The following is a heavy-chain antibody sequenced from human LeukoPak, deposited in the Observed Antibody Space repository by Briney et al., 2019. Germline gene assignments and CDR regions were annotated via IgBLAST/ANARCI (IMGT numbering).Heavy chain of an antibody. CDR1: GFTFSNYA. CDR3: ARDNGRNGFDI. CDR2: ISGSTGST. Sequence: PGGSLRLSCAASGFTFSNYAMNWVRQAPGKGLEWVSLISGSTGSTYYADSVKGRFSISRGDAKKTLDLQMNSLRAEDTAVYFCARDNGRNGFDIWGQGTMVTVSS. J-gene: IGHJ3*02. V-gene: IGHV3-23*01.